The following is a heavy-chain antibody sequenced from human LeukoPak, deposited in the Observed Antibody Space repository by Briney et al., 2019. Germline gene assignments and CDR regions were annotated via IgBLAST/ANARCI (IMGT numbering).Heavy chain of an antibody. D-gene: IGHD6-19*01. Sequence: ASVKVSCKASGYTFTSYYMHWVRQAPGQGLEWMGIINPSGGSTSYAQKFQGRVTMTRDMSTSTVYMELRSLRSDDTAVYYCARVPFAVAGFDYWGQGTLVTVSS. V-gene: IGHV1-46*01. CDR2: INPSGGST. CDR3: ARVPFAVAGFDY. CDR1: GYTFTSYY. J-gene: IGHJ4*02.